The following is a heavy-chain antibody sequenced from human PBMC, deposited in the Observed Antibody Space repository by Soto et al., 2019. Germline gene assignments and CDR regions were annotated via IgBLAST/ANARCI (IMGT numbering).Heavy chain of an antibody. CDR2: IWYDGSNK. Sequence: GGSLRLSCAASGFTFSSYGMHWVRQAPGKGLEWVAVIWYDGSNKYYADSVKGRFTISRDNSKNTLYLQMNSLRAEDTAVYYCANLYYYDSSGYYTPDDAFDIWGQGTMVTVSS. CDR1: GFTFSSYG. J-gene: IGHJ3*02. D-gene: IGHD3-22*01. V-gene: IGHV3-33*06. CDR3: ANLYYYDSSGYYTPDDAFDI.